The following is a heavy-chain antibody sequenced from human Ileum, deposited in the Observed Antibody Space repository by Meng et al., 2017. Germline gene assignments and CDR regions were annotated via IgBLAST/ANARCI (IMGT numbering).Heavy chain of an antibody. J-gene: IGHJ5*02. Sequence: EVHLVQSGGGLVQPGGSLRLACTASGFTFSSSWMHWVRQVPGKGLVWVSRIKYDGSITMCADFVKGRFTISRDNAKNTLYLQMNNLRAEDTAVYYCARSDWFDPWGQGTLVTVSS. CDR3: ARSDWFDP. CDR2: IKYDGSIT. CDR1: GFTFSSSW. V-gene: IGHV3-74*03.